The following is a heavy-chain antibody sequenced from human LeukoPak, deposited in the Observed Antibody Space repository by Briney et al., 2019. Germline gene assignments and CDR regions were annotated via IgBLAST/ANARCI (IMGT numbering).Heavy chain of an antibody. V-gene: IGHV1-69*01. Sequence: GTSVKISCKASGGTFSSYAISWVRQAPGQGLEWMGGIIPIFGTANYAQKFQGRVTITADESTSTAYMELSSLRSEDTAVYYCARGTLEWYFDHWGQGTLVTVSS. D-gene: IGHD2-8*01. CDR3: ARGTLEWYFDH. CDR1: GGTFSSYA. J-gene: IGHJ4*02. CDR2: IIPIFGTA.